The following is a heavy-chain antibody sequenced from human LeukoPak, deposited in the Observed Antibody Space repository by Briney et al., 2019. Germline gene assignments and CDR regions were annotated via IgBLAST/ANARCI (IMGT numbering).Heavy chain of an antibody. CDR1: GFTFSSYA. J-gene: IGHJ6*02. V-gene: IGHV3-30-3*01. D-gene: IGHD6-19*01. Sequence: PGGSLRLSCAASGFTFSSYAMHWVRQAPGKGLEWVAVISYDGSNKYYADSVKGRFTISRDNSKNTLYLQMNSLRAEDTAVYYCARGAGAVAGHYYYYGMDVWGQGTTVTVSS. CDR3: ARGAGAVAGHYYYYGMDV. CDR2: ISYDGSNK.